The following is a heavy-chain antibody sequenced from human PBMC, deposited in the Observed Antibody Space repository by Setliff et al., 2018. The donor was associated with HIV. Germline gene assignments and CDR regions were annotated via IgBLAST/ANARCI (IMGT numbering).Heavy chain of an antibody. CDR3: AKGAGFYGDYTFDH. V-gene: IGHV4-59*11. J-gene: IGHJ4*02. CDR2: IYSTGST. CDR1: GPSINIRY. D-gene: IGHD4-17*01. Sequence: SETLSLTCTVSGPSINIRYWSWIRQSPGKAFEWIGYIYSTGSTNYNPSLQSRVTISMVASRNQFSLKVTSVTAADTAVYYCAKGAGFYGDYTFDHWGQGRQVTVSS.